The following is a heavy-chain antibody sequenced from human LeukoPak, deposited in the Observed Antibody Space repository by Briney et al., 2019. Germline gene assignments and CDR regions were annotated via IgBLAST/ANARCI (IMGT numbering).Heavy chain of an antibody. CDR1: GGSISSSSYY. V-gene: IGHV4-39*01. CDR3: ARSDYYDSSGYLGVDY. Sequence: SETLSLTCTVSGGSISSSSYYWGWIRQPPGKGLEWIGSIYYSGSAYYNPSLKSRVTISVDTSKNQFSLKLSSVTAAGTAVYYRARSDYYDSSGYLGVDYWGQGTLVTVSS. CDR2: IYYSGSA. D-gene: IGHD3-22*01. J-gene: IGHJ4*02.